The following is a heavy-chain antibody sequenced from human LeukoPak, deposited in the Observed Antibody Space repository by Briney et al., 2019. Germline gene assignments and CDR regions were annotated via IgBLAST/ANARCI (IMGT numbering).Heavy chain of an antibody. CDR3: ARGRYLTTSGGAAAGFLDY. D-gene: IGHD6-13*01. V-gene: IGHV4-39*07. Sequence: SSETLSLTCTVSGYSISSSTYYWGWIRQSPGKGLQWIGNIYYDGSTHYNPSLKSRVTISVDTSQKQFSLRLTSVTAADTAVYYCARGRYLTTSGGAAAGFLDYWGQGSLVTVST. CDR1: GYSISSSTYY. J-gene: IGHJ4*02. CDR2: IYYDGST.